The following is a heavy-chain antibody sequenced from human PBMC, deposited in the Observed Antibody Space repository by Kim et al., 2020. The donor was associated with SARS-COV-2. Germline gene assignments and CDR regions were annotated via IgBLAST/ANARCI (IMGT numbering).Heavy chain of an antibody. D-gene: IGHD3-22*01. Sequence: GGSLRLSCAASGFTFSSYSMNWVRQAPGKGLEWVSYISSSSSTIYYADSVKGRFTISRDNAKNSLYLQMNSLRDEDTAVYYCARDRPDYYDTKKSPDWFDPWGQGTLVTVSS. CDR3: ARDRPDYYDTKKSPDWFDP. J-gene: IGHJ5*02. V-gene: IGHV3-48*02. CDR2: ISSSSSTI. CDR1: GFTFSSYS.